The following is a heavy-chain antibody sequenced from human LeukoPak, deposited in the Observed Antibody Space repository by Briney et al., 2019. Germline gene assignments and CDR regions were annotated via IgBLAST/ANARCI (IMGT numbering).Heavy chain of an antibody. D-gene: IGHD3-3*01. CDR1: GGSISSSSYY. J-gene: IGHJ4*02. CDR3: ARDYDFWSAEFDY. V-gene: IGHV4-39*07. Sequence: SETLSLTCTVSGGSISSSSYYWGWIRQPPGKGLEWIGSIYYSGNTYYNPSLKSRVTISVDTSKNQFSLKVTSVTAADTAVYYCARDYDFWSAEFDYWGQGTLVTVSS. CDR2: IYYSGNT.